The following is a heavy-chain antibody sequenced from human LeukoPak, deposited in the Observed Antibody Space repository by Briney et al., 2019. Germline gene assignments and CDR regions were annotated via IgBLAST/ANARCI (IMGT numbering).Heavy chain of an antibody. V-gene: IGHV1-46*01. Sequence: ASVKVSCKASGGTFTSYAISWVRQAPGQGLEWMGIINPSGGSTSYAQKFQGRVTMTRDMSTSTVYMELSSLTSEDTAVYYCASPNIAVAGSLDYWGQGTLVTVSS. J-gene: IGHJ4*02. CDR2: INPSGGST. CDR1: GGTFTSYA. CDR3: ASPNIAVAGSLDY. D-gene: IGHD6-19*01.